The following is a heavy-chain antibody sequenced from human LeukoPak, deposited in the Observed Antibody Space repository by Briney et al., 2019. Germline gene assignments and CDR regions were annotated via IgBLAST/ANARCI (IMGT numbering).Heavy chain of an antibody. CDR3: ARGLGSGIAVLY. V-gene: IGHV1-8*02. CDR2: MNPNSGNT. Sequence: GASAKVSCKASGGTFSSYAISWVRQAPGQGLEWMGWMNPNSGNTGYAQKFQGRVTMTRNTSISTAYMELSSLRSEDTAVYYCARGLGSGIAVLYWGQGTLVTVSS. J-gene: IGHJ4*02. CDR1: GGTFSSYA. D-gene: IGHD6-19*01.